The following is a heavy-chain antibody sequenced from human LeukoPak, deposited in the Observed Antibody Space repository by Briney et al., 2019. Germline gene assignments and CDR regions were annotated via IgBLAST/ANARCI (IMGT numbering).Heavy chain of an antibody. V-gene: IGHV4-31*03. CDR3: ARLRHMERPAAHYFDY. D-gene: IGHD1-1*01. Sequence: RPSETLSLTCTVSGGSISSGGYYWSWIRQHPGKGLEWIGYIYYSGSTYYNPSLKSRVTISVDTSKNQFSLKLSSVTAADTAVYYCARLRHMERPAAHYFDYWGQGTLVTVSS. J-gene: IGHJ4*02. CDR2: IYYSGST. CDR1: GGSISSGGYY.